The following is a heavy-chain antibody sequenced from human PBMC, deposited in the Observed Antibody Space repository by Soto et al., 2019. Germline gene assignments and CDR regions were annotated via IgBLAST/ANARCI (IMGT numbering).Heavy chain of an antibody. Sequence: GGSLRLSCAASGFAFSRFPMHWVRQAPGKGLVWVSRIDPDGSDTTYADSVKGRFTISRDNAKNIAYLQMSSLRAEDTALYYCATMAGTYPYWGQGTLVTVSS. CDR3: ATMAGTYPY. CDR2: IDPDGSDT. J-gene: IGHJ4*02. CDR1: GFAFSRFP. V-gene: IGHV3-74*01. D-gene: IGHD1-26*01.